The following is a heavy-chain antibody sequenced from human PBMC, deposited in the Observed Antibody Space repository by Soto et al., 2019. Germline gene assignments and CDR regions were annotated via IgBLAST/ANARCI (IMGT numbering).Heavy chain of an antibody. CDR1: GYAFTTYG. CDR3: ARGRYGDY. Sequence: QVHLVQSGAEVKKPGASVKVSCQGSGYAFTTYGLTWVRQAPGQGLERMGWISAHNGNTNYAQKLQGRVTVTRDTSTSTAYMELSSLRYDDTAVYYCARGRYGDYWGQGALVTVSS. V-gene: IGHV1-18*01. D-gene: IGHD1-1*01. CDR2: ISAHNGNT. J-gene: IGHJ4*02.